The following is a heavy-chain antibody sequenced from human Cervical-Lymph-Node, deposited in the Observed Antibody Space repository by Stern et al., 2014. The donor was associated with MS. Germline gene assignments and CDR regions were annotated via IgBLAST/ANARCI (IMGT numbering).Heavy chain of an antibody. V-gene: IGHV5-51*03. Sequence: VQLVQSGAEVRKPGESLKISCKASGYTFTDYWIGWVRQMPGKGLEWMGIIYPRDSDITYRPSFQGQVTISADRSISTAYLQWSSLRASDPAIYYCARRMPPDYWGQGTLVTVSS. CDR1: GYTFTDYW. J-gene: IGHJ4*02. CDR2: IYPRDSDI. D-gene: IGHD2-2*01. CDR3: ARRMPPDY.